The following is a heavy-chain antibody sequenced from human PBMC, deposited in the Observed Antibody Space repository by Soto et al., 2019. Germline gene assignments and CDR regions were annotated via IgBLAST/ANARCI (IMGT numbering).Heavy chain of an antibody. Sequence: GGSLRLSCAASGFTFDDYSMHWVRQAPGKGLEWVSLISWDGRSTYYADSVEGRFTISRDNSKNSLYLQMNSLTTEDTAFYYCGKDGAVSDYTYLDYWGQGALVNVSS. CDR2: ISWDGRST. CDR1: GFTFDDYS. V-gene: IGHV3-43*01. CDR3: GKDGAVSDYTYLDY. J-gene: IGHJ4*02. D-gene: IGHD4-17*01.